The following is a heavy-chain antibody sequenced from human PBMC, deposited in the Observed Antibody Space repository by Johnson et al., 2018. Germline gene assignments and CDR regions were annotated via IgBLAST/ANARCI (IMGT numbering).Heavy chain of an antibody. CDR3: AKDSLGISGDLNDCWAYYYGMDV. CDR2: ISYDGSNK. D-gene: IGHD3-3*01. V-gene: IGHV3-30*18. Sequence: VQLQESGGGVVQPGRSLRLSCVASGFTFSSYGMHWVHQAPGKGLEWVAVISYDGSNKYYADSVKGRFTISRDNSKNTLYLQMNSLRAEDTAVYYWAKDSLGISGDLNDCWAYYYGMDVWGQGTTVTVSS. J-gene: IGHJ6*02. CDR1: GFTFSSYG.